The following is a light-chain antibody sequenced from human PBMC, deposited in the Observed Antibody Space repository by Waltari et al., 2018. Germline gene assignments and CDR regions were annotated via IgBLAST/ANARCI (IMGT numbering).Light chain of an antibody. J-gene: IGKJ2*01. CDR2: GAS. V-gene: IGKV3-15*01. CDR1: QSVSSN. CDR3: QQYNNCPVYT. Sequence: EIVMTQSPATLSVSPGERATLSCRASQSVSSNLAWYQQKPGQAPRLLIYGASTRATGIPARFGGSGSRTEFTLTISSMQSEDFAVYYCQQYNNCPVYTFGQGTKLEIK.